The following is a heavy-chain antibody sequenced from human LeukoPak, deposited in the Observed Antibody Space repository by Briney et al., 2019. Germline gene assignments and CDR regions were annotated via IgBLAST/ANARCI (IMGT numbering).Heavy chain of an antibody. Sequence: GGSLRLSCAASGFTFDDYGMSWVRQAPGKGLEWVSGINWNGGSTGYADSVKGRFTISRDNAKNSLYLQMNSLRAEDTALYYCARDPGSRYYDFWSGYYTYPYYYYYMDVWGKGTTVTVSS. V-gene: IGHV3-20*04. CDR3: ARDPGSRYYDFWSGYYTYPYYYYYMDV. CDR2: INWNGGST. J-gene: IGHJ6*03. CDR1: GFTFDDYG. D-gene: IGHD3-3*01.